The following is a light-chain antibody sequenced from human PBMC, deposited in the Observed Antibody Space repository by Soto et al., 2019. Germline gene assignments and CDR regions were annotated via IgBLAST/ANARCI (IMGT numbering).Light chain of an antibody. V-gene: IGLV2-23*01. J-gene: IGLJ1*01. Sequence: QSVLTQPASVSGSPGQSSTISCTGTSSDVGSYNLVSWYQQHPGKAPKPMIYEGSKRPSGVSNRFSGSKSGNTASLTISGLQAEDEADYYCCSYAGSSVFGTGTKVTV. CDR2: EGS. CDR1: SSDVGSYNL. CDR3: CSYAGSSV.